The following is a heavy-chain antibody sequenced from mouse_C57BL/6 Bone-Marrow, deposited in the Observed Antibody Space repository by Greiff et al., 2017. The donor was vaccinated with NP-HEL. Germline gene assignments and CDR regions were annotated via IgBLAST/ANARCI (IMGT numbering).Heavy chain of an antibody. Sequence: QVQLQQPGAELVKPGASVKMSCKASGYTFTSYWITWVKQRPGQGLEWIGDIYPGSGSTNYNEKFTSKATLTVDTSSSTAYMQLSSLTSEDSAVYYCAVDSSGYVYFDYWGQGTTLTVSS. CDR1: GYTFTSYW. CDR3: AVDSSGYVYFDY. V-gene: IGHV1-55*01. J-gene: IGHJ2*01. D-gene: IGHD3-2*02. CDR2: IYPGSGST.